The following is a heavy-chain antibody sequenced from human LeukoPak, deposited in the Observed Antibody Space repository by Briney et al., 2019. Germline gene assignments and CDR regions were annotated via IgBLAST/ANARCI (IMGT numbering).Heavy chain of an antibody. CDR2: INNSGGT. D-gene: IGHD2-2*01. CDR3: ARHGNIVVVPDASKAFDI. V-gene: IGHV4-34*01. Sequence: PSETLSLTCAVFGGSFSGYYWSWIRQPLGKGLEWIAEINNSGGTNYNPSLKSRVTISVDTSRSQFSLSLSSMTAADTAVYYCARHGNIVVVPDASKAFDIWGQGTMVTVSS. CDR1: GGSFSGYY. J-gene: IGHJ3*02.